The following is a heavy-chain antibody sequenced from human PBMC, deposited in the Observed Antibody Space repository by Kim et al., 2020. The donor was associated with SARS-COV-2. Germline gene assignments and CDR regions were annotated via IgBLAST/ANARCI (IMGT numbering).Heavy chain of an antibody. D-gene: IGHD4-17*01. CDR3: ARGDYDGYYFEY. CDR2: INPNGSTT. J-gene: IGHJ4*02. CDR1: GYTFTTYF. Sequence: ASVKVSCKASGYTFTTYFMHWVRQAPGQGLEWMGRINPNGSTTRYAQKFQGRVTMTRDSSTSTVYMELSSLRSEDTALYYCARGDYDGYYFEYWGQGTLV. V-gene: IGHV1-46*01.